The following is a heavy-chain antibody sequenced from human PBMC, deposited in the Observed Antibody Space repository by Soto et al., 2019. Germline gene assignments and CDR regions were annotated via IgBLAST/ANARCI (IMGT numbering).Heavy chain of an antibody. CDR1: GGSISSYY. V-gene: IGHV4-59*08. J-gene: IGHJ6*03. CDR3: ARQPPSPPLSGYKKDYYYYYYMDV. Sequence: SETLSLTCTVSGGSISSYYWSWIRQPPGKGLEWIGYIYYSGSTNYNPSLKSRVTISVDTSKNQFSLKLSSVAAADTAVYYCARQPPSPPLSGYKKDYYYYYYMDVWGKGTTVTVSS. CDR2: IYYSGST. D-gene: IGHD3-3*01.